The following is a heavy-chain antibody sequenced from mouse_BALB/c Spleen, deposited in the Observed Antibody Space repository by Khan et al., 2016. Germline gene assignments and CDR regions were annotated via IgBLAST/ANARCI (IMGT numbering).Heavy chain of an antibody. CDR2: ITYSGST. CDR1: GDSITSGY. Sequence: EVQLQESGPSLVKPSQALSLTCSVTGDSITSGYWNWIRKFPGIKLEYMGYITYSGSTYYNPSLISRLSITRDTSNNQYSLQLISVTTEDTATYYGARYDGSSYGRGMDYWGQGTSVTVSS. J-gene: IGHJ4*01. D-gene: IGHD1-1*01. V-gene: IGHV3-8*02. CDR3: ARYDGSSYGRGMDY.